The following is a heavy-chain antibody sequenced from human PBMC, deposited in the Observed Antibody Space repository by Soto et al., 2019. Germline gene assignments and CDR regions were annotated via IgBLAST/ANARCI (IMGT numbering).Heavy chain of an antibody. J-gene: IGHJ6*02. CDR1: GYTFTSYY. V-gene: IGHV1-46*01. CDR2: INPSGGST. D-gene: IGHD5-18*01. Sequence: QVQLVQSGAEVKKPGASVKVSCKASGYTFTSYYMHWVRQAPGQGLEWMGIINPSGGSTSYAQKFQGRVTMTRDTSTSTVYMELSRLRSEDTAVYYCARSDSYGAPYYGMDVWGQGTTVTVSS. CDR3: ARSDSYGAPYYGMDV.